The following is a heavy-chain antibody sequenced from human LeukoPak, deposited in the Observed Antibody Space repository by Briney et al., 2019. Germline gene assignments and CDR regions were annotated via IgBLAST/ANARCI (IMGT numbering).Heavy chain of an antibody. CDR2: ISSSSSYI. J-gene: IGHJ4*02. CDR3: ARGYNSNYAGPLGY. D-gene: IGHD1-7*01. V-gene: IGHV3-21*01. CDR1: GFTFSSYS. Sequence: GGSLRLSCAASGFTFSSYSMNWVRQAPGKGLEWVSSISSSSSYIYYADSVKGRFTIPRDNAKNSLYLQMNSLRAEDTAVYYCARGYNSNYAGPLGYWGQRTLVTVSS.